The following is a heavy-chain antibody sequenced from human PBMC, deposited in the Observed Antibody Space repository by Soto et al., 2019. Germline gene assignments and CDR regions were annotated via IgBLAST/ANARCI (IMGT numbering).Heavy chain of an antibody. CDR1: GFTFSSYG. J-gene: IGHJ4*02. CDR2: ISYDGSNK. CDR3: AKDQWDYDILTGPDDY. V-gene: IGHV3-30*18. D-gene: IGHD3-9*01. Sequence: QVQLVESGGGVVQPGRSLRLSCAASGFTFSSYGMHWVRQAPGKGLERVAVISYDGSNKYYADSVKGRFTISRDNSKDTLYLQMNSLSAKDTAVYYCAKDQWDYDILTGPDDYWGQGTLVTVSS.